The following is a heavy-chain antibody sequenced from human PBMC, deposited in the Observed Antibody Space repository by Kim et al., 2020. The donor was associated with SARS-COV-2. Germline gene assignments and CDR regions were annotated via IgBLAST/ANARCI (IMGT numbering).Heavy chain of an antibody. V-gene: IGHV1-3*01. CDR3: AREKDLLPLFFH. Sequence: ASVKVSCKASGFTFSKFAFHWVRQAPGQRLEWLGLINASNGNTMYPQKFEDRVIITRDTSASTAYMEMSSLRSEDTAIYYCAREKDLLPLFFHWGQGTRV. J-gene: IGHJ4*02. CDR1: GFTFSKFA. D-gene: IGHD1-26*01. CDR2: INASNGNT.